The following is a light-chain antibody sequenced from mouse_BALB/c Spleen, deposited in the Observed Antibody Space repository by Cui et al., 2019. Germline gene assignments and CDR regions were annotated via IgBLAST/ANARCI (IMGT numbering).Light chain of an antibody. J-gene: IGKJ1*01. CDR1: SSVSY. Sequence: QIALTQSQAIMSASLGEEIALTCSASSSVSYMDWYQQKSGTSPKLLIYSASNLASGVPSRFSGSGSGTFYSLTISSVEAEDAADYYCHQCSSYPWTFGGGTKLEIK. CDR2: SAS. V-gene: IGKV4-80*01. CDR3: HQCSSYPWT.